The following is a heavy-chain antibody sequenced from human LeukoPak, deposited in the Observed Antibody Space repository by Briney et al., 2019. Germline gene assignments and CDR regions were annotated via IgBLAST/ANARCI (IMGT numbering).Heavy chain of an antibody. CDR1: GFTFSTYW. Sequence: GGSLRLSCAASGFTFSTYWMGWVRQAPGKGLEWVANIKQDGSEKYYVDSVKGRFTISRDNAKNSLYLQMNSLRAEDMAVYYCARAPREWLLGYYFDYWGQGTLVTVSS. D-gene: IGHD3-3*01. V-gene: IGHV3-7*01. CDR2: IKQDGSEK. J-gene: IGHJ4*02. CDR3: ARAPREWLLGYYFDY.